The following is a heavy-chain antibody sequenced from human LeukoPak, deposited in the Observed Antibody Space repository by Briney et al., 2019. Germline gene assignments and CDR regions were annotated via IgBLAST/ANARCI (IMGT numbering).Heavy chain of an antibody. CDR1: GFTFSVYG. D-gene: IGHD6-13*01. CDR3: ARTSGYSSSWYED. J-gene: IGHJ4*02. CDR2: ISSSTSTI. Sequence: PGRSLRLSCAASGFTFSVYGMNWVRQAPGKGLEWISYISSSTSTIYYADSVKGRFTISRDNAKNSLYLQMNSLRAEDTAVYYCARTSGYSSSWYEDWGQGTLVTVSS. V-gene: IGHV3-48*01.